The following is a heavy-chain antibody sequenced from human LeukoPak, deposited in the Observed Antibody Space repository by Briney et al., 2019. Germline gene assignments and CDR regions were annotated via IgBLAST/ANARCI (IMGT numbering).Heavy chain of an antibody. D-gene: IGHD5-24*01. CDR2: IYTDGST. J-gene: IGHJ4*02. CDR1: GFIVSSNY. CDR3: ARDPHGYNSYFDY. Sequence: PGGSLRLSCAASGFIVSSNYMNWVRQAPGKGLEWVSVIYTDGSTYYADSVKGRFTISRDISRNTVHLQMNSLRAGDTAVYYYARDPHGYNSYFDYWGQGTLVTVSS. V-gene: IGHV3-53*01.